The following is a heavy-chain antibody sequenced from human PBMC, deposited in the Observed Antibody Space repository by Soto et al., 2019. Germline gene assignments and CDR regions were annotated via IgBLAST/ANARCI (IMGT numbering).Heavy chain of an antibody. CDR1: GFTFSSYA. CDR3: ARGDAPPFRVAAWYFDL. V-gene: IGHV3-30-3*01. CDR2: ISYDGNNK. J-gene: IGHJ2*01. Sequence: QVQLVESRGGVVQPGRSLRLSCAASGFTFSSYAMHWVRQAPGKGLEWVAVISYDGNNKYYADSVKGRFTISRDNSKNTLYLRMNSLRAEDTAVYYCARGDAPPFRVAAWYFDLWGRGTLVTVSS. D-gene: IGHD6-19*01.